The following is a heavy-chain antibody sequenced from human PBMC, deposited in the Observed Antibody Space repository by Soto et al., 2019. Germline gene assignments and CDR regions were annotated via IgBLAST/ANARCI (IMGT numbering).Heavy chain of an antibody. D-gene: IGHD1-26*01. V-gene: IGHV3-66*01. J-gene: IGHJ4*02. Sequence: GGSLRLSCAASGFTVSSNYMSWVRQAPGKGLEWVSVIYSGGSTYYADSVKGRFTISRDNAKNSLYLQVSSLRAEDTAIYYCARDLRRNSGSYFDYWGQGTLVTVSS. CDR3: ARDLRRNSGSYFDY. CDR2: IYSGGST. CDR1: GFTVSSNY.